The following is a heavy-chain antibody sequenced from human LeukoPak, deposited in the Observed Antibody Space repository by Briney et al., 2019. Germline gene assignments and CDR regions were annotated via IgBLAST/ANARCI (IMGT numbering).Heavy chain of an antibody. J-gene: IGHJ5*02. Sequence: SETLSLTCAVYGGSFSGYYWSWIRQPPGKGLEWIGEINHSGSTNYNPSLKSRVTISVDTSKNQFSLKLSSVSAADTAVYYCAGGRTSAHDIVVVVAARSNWFDPWGQGTLVTVSS. CDR3: AGGRTSAHDIVVVVAARSNWFDP. CDR2: INHSGST. D-gene: IGHD2-15*01. CDR1: GGSFSGYY. V-gene: IGHV4-34*01.